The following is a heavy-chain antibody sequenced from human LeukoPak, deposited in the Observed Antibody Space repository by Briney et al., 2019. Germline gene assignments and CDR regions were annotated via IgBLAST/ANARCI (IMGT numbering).Heavy chain of an antibody. CDR2: IGRHSTFT. CDR3: VREGEGPLSKDFDY. J-gene: IGHJ4*02. Sequence: GSLTVSCTSSGFTFTDHYIHWVRQGPGQGLEWMGYIGRHSTFTSSPQAFQATVTMTRDASMSTASIDLTRLTSDDTAVYYCVREGEGPLSKDFDYWGQGTLVTVSS. V-gene: IGHV1-2*02. D-gene: IGHD2/OR15-2a*01. CDR1: GFTFTDHY.